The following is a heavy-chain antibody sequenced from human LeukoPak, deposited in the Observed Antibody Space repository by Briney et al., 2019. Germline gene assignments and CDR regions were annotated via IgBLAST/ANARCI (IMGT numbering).Heavy chain of an antibody. Sequence: AASVKVSCKASGYTFTSYGISWVRQAPGQGLEWMGWISAYNGNTNYAQKLQGRVTMTTDTSTSTAYMELRSLRSEDTAVYYCARDQGYCSGGSCYSQAMGPGAFDIWGQGTMVTVSS. V-gene: IGHV1-18*01. CDR3: ARDQGYCSGGSCYSQAMGPGAFDI. D-gene: IGHD2-15*01. CDR1: GYTFTSYG. J-gene: IGHJ3*02. CDR2: ISAYNGNT.